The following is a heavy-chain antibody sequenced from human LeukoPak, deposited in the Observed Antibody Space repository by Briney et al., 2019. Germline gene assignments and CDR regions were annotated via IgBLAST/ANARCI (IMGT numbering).Heavy chain of an antibody. D-gene: IGHD1-14*01. CDR1: GFTFSSYW. V-gene: IGHV3-74*01. CDR3: ARSNQADDY. J-gene: IGHJ4*02. Sequence: GGSLRLSCAAYGFTFSSYWMHWVRQVPGKGLVWVARINPGGSSITYADSVKGRFTISRDNAKNTLYLQMDSLRAEDTGVYYCARSNQADDYWGQGTLVTVSS. CDR2: INPGGSSI.